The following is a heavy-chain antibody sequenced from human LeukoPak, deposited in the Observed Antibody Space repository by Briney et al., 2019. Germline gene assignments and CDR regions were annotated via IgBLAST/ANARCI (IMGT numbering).Heavy chain of an antibody. CDR1: GFTFSSYS. J-gene: IGHJ4*02. CDR3: ARTGYSSCWYYY. D-gene: IGHD6-13*01. CDR2: ISTSSCNI. Sequence: PGGSLPLSCAASGFTFSSYSMNWVRQAPGKGREGVSSISTSSCNIYYAHSLKGRFTISRNNAQNSLSLQMNRLRAEDTAVYYCARTGYSSCWYYYWGQGTLVTVSS. V-gene: IGHV3-21*01.